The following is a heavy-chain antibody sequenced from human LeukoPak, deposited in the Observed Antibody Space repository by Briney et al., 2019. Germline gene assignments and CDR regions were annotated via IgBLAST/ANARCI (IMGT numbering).Heavy chain of an antibody. Sequence: PGGSLRLSCAASGFTVSSNYMSWVRQAPGKGLEWVSVIYSGGSTYYADSVKGRFTISRHNSKNTLYPQMNSLRAEDTAVYYCAREVRGYSSGWYYYYGMDVWGQGTTVTVSS. D-gene: IGHD6-19*01. V-gene: IGHV3-53*04. J-gene: IGHJ6*02. CDR1: GFTVSSNY. CDR2: IYSGGST. CDR3: AREVRGYSSGWYYYYGMDV.